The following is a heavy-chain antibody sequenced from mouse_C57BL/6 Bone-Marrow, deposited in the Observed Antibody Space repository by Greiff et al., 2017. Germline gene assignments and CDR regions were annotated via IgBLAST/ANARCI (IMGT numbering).Heavy chain of an antibody. J-gene: IGHJ1*03. D-gene: IGHD1-1*01. CDR3: AREDYYGSSYFWYFDV. Sequence: QVQLQQSGAELMKPGASVKLSCKATGYTFTGYWIEWVKQRPGHGLEWIGEILPGSGSTNYNEKFKGKATFTADTSSNTAYMQLSSLTTEDSAIYYCAREDYYGSSYFWYFDVWGTGTTGTVSS. CDR2: ILPGSGST. CDR1: GYTFTGYW. V-gene: IGHV1-9*01.